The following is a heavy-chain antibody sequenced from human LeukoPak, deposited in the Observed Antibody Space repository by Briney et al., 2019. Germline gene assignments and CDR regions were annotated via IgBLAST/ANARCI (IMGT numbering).Heavy chain of an antibody. V-gene: IGHV3-74*01. CDR2: INSDGSST. J-gene: IGHJ4*02. CDR1: GFTFSSYW. D-gene: IGHD4-17*01. Sequence: RGSLRLSCAASGFTFSSYWMHWVRQPPRKVMVWVSRINSDGSSTSYADSVKGRFTISRDNAKNTLYLQMNSLRAEDTAVYYCARTVTTFYFDYWGQGTLVTVSS. CDR3: ARTVTTFYFDY.